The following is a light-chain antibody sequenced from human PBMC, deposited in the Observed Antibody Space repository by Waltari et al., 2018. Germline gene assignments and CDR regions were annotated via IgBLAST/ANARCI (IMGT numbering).Light chain of an antibody. CDR1: ESVLFSSRNKNH. Sequence: DIVMTQSPDSLAVSLGERATINCKSSESVLFSSRNKNHLAWYQQKPGHPPKLLLYWASTRESGVPDRFSGSGSGTDFTLTISSLQSEDFATYYCQQYYSYPFTFGPGTKVDIK. CDR3: QQYYSYPFT. CDR2: WAS. J-gene: IGKJ3*01. V-gene: IGKV4-1*01.